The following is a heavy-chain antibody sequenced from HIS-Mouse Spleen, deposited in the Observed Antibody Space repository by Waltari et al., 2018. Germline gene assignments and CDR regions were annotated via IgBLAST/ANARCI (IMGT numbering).Heavy chain of an antibody. V-gene: IGHV4-34*01. Sequence: QVQLQQWGAGLLKPSETLSLTCAVYGGSFSGYYWGGIRQPPGKGLEWIGSIYYSGSTYYNPSLKSRVTISVDTSKNQFSLKLSSVTAADTAVYYCAREIPYSSSWYDWYFDLWGRGTLVTVSS. CDR1: GGSFSGYY. CDR3: AREIPYSSSWYDWYFDL. CDR2: IYYSGST. D-gene: IGHD6-13*01. J-gene: IGHJ2*01.